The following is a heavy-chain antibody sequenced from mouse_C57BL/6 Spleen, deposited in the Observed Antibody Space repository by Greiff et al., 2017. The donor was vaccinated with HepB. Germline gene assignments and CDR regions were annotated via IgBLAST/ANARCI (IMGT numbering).Heavy chain of an antibody. CDR3: ARSVGLPRYFDV. CDR2: IDPSDSYT. Sequence: QVQLQQPGAELVMPGASVKLSCKASGYTFTSYWMHWVKQRPGQGLEWIGEIDPSDSYTNYNQKFKGKSTLTVDESSSTAYMQLSSLTSEDSAVYYCARSVGLPRYFDVWGTGTTVTVSS. D-gene: IGHD1-1*01. CDR1: GYTFTSYW. V-gene: IGHV1-69*01. J-gene: IGHJ1*03.